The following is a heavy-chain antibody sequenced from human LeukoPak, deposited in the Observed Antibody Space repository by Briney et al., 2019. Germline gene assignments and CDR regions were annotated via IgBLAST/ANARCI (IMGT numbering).Heavy chain of an antibody. V-gene: IGHV1-18*01. CDR2: ISAYNGNT. D-gene: IGHD2-15*01. Sequence: ASVKVSCKASGYTFTSYGISWVRQAPGQGLEWMGWISAYNGNTNYAQKLQGRVTMTTDTSTSTAYMELRSLRSDDTAVYYCAGGYCSGGSCFEWYYFDYWGQGTLVTVSS. CDR1: GYTFTSYG. J-gene: IGHJ4*02. CDR3: AGGYCSGGSCFEWYYFDY.